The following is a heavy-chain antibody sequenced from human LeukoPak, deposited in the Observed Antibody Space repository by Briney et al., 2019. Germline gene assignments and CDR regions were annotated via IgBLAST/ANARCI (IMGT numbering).Heavy chain of an antibody. CDR1: GGSISSYY. V-gene: IGHV4-59*12. Sequence: SETLSLTCTVSGGSISSYYWSWLRQPPGKGLEWIGYIYYSGSTNYNPSLKSRVTISVDTSKNQFSLKLSSVTAADTAVYYCARGRRRGLDYWGQGTLVTVSS. CDR2: IYYSGST. CDR3: ARGRRRGLDY. J-gene: IGHJ4*02. D-gene: IGHD1-14*01.